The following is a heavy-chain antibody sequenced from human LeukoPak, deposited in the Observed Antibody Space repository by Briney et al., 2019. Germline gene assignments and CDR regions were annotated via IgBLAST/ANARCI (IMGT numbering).Heavy chain of an antibody. Sequence: ASVTVSYKASGYTFTNYDINWVRQATGQGGEGMGWMNPKSGNTGYAQKFQGRGTMTSNTSISTAYMELSSLRSEDTAVYYCARPGGSGYYYEDYWGQGTLVTVSS. D-gene: IGHD3-22*01. CDR2: MNPKSGNT. V-gene: IGHV1-8*01. CDR3: ARPGGSGYYYEDY. J-gene: IGHJ4*02. CDR1: GYTFTNYD.